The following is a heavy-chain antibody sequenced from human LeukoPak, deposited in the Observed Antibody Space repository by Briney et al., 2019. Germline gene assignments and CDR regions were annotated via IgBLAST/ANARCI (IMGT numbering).Heavy chain of an antibody. Sequence: GGSLRLSCAASGFTFSSNWMTWVRQVPGKGLEWVANVGRDGSEKNYVDSVEGRFTISRDNAKKPLDLEMNSLRVEDTALYYCAKVGTWELQRVFENWGQGTLVTVSS. J-gene: IGHJ4*02. CDR1: GFTFSSNW. D-gene: IGHD1-26*01. V-gene: IGHV3-7*01. CDR2: VGRDGSEK. CDR3: AKVGTWELQRVFEN.